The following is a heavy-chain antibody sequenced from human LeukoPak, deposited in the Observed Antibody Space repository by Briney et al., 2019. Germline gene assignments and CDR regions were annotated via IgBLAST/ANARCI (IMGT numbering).Heavy chain of an antibody. V-gene: IGHV3-7*01. D-gene: IGHD3-22*01. J-gene: IGHJ4*02. Sequence: GGSLRLSCAASGFTFSSYWMTWVRQAPGKGLEWVANIKQDGSEKYYVDSVKGRFTISRDNAKNSLYLQMNSLRAEDTAVYYCATPDYYDSSGYFGYWGQGTLVTVSS. CDR1: GFTFSSYW. CDR3: ATPDYYDSSGYFGY. CDR2: IKQDGSEK.